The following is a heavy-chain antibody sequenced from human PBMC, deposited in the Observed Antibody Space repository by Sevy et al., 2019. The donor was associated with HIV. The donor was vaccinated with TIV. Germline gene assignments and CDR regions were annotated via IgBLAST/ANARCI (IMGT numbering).Heavy chain of an antibody. CDR1: GFTFSSYG. J-gene: IGHJ4*02. CDR2: IWYDGSNK. Sequence: GGSLRLSCAASGFTFSSYGMHWVRQAPGKGLEWVAVIWYDGSNKYYADSVKGRFTISRDNSKNTRYLQMNSLRAEDTAVYYCARVGITGTTGIDYWGQGTLVTVSS. V-gene: IGHV3-33*01. D-gene: IGHD1-7*01. CDR3: ARVGITGTTGIDY.